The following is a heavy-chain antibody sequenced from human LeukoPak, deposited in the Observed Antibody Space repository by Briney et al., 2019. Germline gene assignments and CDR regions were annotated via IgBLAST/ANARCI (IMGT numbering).Heavy chain of an antibody. V-gene: IGHV4-59*08. D-gene: IGHD2-2*01. CDR1: GVSISSYY. CDR3: VRHNTQKYVDDY. J-gene: IGHJ4*02. Sequence: PAETLSLTCTVSGVSISSYYWSWIRQPPGKELEWIGYVSYSGSTNYNPSLKSRVTISVDTSKNQFSLKLSSVTAADTAMYYCVRHNTQKYVDDYWGQGTLVTVSS. CDR2: VSYSGST.